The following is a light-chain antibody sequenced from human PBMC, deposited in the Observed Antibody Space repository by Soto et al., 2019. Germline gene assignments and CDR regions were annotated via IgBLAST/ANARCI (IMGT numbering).Light chain of an antibody. CDR2: AAS. CDR1: QGISSY. V-gene: IGKV1-8*01. J-gene: IGKJ4*01. Sequence: AIRMTQSPSSLSASTGDRVTITCRASQGISSYLAWYQQKPGKAPKLLIYAASTLQSGVPSRFSGSGSGTDFPLTISCLQSDDFATYYCQQYYSYPLTFGGGTKVAIK. CDR3: QQYYSYPLT.